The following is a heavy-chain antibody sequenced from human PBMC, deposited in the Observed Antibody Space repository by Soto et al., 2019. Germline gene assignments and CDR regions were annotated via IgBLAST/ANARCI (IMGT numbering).Heavy chain of an antibody. CDR2: INPSGGST. V-gene: IGHV1-46*03. Sequence: GASVEVSCKASGYTFTSYYMHWVRQAPGQGLEWMGIINPSGGSTSYAQKFQGRVTMTRDTSTSTVYMELSSLRSEDTAVYYCARGPRYYYDSSGDIDYWGQGTLVTVSS. CDR3: ARGPRYYYDSSGDIDY. CDR1: GYTFTSYY. D-gene: IGHD3-22*01. J-gene: IGHJ4*02.